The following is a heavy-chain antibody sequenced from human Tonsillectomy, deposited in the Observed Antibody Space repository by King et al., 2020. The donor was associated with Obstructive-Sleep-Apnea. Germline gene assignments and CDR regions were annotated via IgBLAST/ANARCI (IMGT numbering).Heavy chain of an antibody. V-gene: IGHV1-8*01. Sequence: QVQLVESGAEVKKPGASVKVSCKASGYTFTSYDINWVRQATGQGLEWLGWRNPNTGNTGYAQKFQGRVTMTWNTSISTAYMELSSLRPEDTAVYYRARRDWSAAGKGNDYWGQGTLVTVSS. D-gene: IGHD6-13*01. CDR3: ARRDWSAAGKGNDY. J-gene: IGHJ4*02. CDR2: RNPNTGNT. CDR1: GYTFTSYD.